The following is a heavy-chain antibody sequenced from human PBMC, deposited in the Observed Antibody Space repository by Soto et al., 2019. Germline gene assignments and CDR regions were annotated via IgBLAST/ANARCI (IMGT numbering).Heavy chain of an antibody. CDR3: ARGLARSGSYYADD. CDR1: GYHFTSYG. D-gene: IGHD1-26*01. Sequence: ASGQVCCKASGYHFTSYGISWVRQAPGQGLEWMGWISAYNGNTNYAQKLQGRVTMTTDTSTSTAYMELRSLRSDDTAVYYCARGLARSGSYYADDWGQGTMFPVS. CDR2: ISAYNGNT. V-gene: IGHV1-18*04. J-gene: IGHJ4*02.